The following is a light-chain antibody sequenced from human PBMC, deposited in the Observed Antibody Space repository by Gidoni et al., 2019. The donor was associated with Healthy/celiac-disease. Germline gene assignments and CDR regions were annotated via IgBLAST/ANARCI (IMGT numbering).Light chain of an antibody. CDR2: DDS. V-gene: IGLV3-21*03. Sequence: SYVLTQPPSVSVVPGKTARITCGGNNIGSKSVHWYQQKPGQAPVLVVYDDSDRPSGIPGRFSASNSGNTATLTISRVEAGDEADYYCQVWDSSSDVVFGGGPTLTV. J-gene: IGLJ2*01. CDR3: QVWDSSSDVV. CDR1: NIGSKS.